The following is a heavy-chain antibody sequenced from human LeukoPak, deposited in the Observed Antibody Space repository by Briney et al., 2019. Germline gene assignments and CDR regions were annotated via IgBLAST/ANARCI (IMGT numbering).Heavy chain of an antibody. CDR2: IYYSGIT. J-gene: IGHJ4*02. Sequence: PSETLSLTCTVSGYSISSGYYWGWIRQPPGKGLEWIGYIYYSGITNYNPSLKSRVTISVDTPKNQFSLRLTSVTAADTAVYHCARGLGYYDSSVGYWGQGTLVTVSS. CDR1: GYSISSGYY. D-gene: IGHD3-22*01. V-gene: IGHV4-38-2*02. CDR3: ARGLGYYDSSVGY.